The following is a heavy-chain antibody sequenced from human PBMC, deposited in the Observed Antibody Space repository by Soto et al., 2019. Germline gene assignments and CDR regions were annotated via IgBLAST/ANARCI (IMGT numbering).Heavy chain of an antibody. J-gene: IGHJ4*02. Sequence: PGGSLRLSCAASGFTFTSFAVSWVRQAPGKGLEWVSAISGSGGATYYADSVKGRFTVSRDNSRNTVYLQMNSLRAEDTAVFYCGRGGSDSPMAPGYWGQGTLVTVSS. CDR2: ISGSGGAT. CDR3: GRGGSDSPMAPGY. V-gene: IGHV3-23*01. D-gene: IGHD5-18*01. CDR1: GFTFTSFA.